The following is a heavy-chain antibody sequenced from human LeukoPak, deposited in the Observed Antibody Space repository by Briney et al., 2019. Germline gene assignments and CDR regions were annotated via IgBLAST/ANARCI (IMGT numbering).Heavy chain of an antibody. Sequence: SETLSLTCAVYGGSFSGYYWSWLRQPPGKGLEWIGEINHSGSTNYNPSLTSRVTISVDPSKNQFSLKLSSVTAADTAVYYCARAHCSGGSCFDYWGQGTLVTVSS. CDR2: INHSGST. V-gene: IGHV4-34*01. CDR1: GGSFSGYY. J-gene: IGHJ4*02. CDR3: ARAHCSGGSCFDY. D-gene: IGHD2-15*01.